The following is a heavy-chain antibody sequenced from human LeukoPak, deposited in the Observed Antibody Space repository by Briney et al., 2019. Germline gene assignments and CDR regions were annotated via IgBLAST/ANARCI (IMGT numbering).Heavy chain of an antibody. V-gene: IGHV3-48*04. Sequence: GGSLRLSCAASGFTFSSYSMNWVRQAPGKGLEWVSYISSSSSTIYYADSVKGRFTISRDNAKNSLYLQMNSLRAEDTAVYYCARDRIERDGYNRLFYWGQGTLVTVSS. CDR3: ARDRIERDGYNRLFY. CDR2: ISSSSSTI. J-gene: IGHJ4*02. D-gene: IGHD5-24*01. CDR1: GFTFSSYS.